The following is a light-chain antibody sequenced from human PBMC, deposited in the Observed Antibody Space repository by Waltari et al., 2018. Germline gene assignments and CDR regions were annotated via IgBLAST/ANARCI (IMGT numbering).Light chain of an antibody. CDR2: EVT. J-gene: IGLJ1*01. CDR3: CSYAGLGIYV. Sequence: QSGLTQPASVSGSPGPSITISCTGTSSDVGNYTLVSWYQQYPGKAPKLMVYEVTKRTSGVPDLSSGSKSGNTASLTIYGLQSEDEADYYCCSYAGLGIYVFGTGTKVTVL. CDR1: SSDVGNYTL. V-gene: IGLV2-23*02.